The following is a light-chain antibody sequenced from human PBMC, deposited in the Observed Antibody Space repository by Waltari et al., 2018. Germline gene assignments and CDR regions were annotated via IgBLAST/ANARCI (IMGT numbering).Light chain of an antibody. CDR3: SSSTSSNTLA. Sequence: QSALPQPASVSGSPGQSITIYCTGTSSEVGAYNSVSWYQQHPGKAPKLMIDDVSNRPSVVSNRFSGSKSGKTASLTISGLQAEDEADYYCSSSTSSNTLAFGGGTKLTVL. V-gene: IGLV2-14*03. CDR1: SSEVGAYNS. J-gene: IGLJ2*01. CDR2: DVS.